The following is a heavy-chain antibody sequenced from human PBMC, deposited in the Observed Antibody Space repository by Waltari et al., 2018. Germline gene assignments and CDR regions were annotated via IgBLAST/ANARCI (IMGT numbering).Heavy chain of an antibody. D-gene: IGHD3-3*01. J-gene: IGHJ6*02. CDR3: ARAGVTIFGVDPYYYYGMDV. CDR1: GYTFTSYD. V-gene: IGHV1-8*03. Sequence: QVQLVQSGAEVKKPGASVKVSCKASGYTFTSYDINWVRQATGQGLEWMGWMNPSGGNTGYSQKFQGRVTITRNTSISTAYMELSSLRSEDTAVYYCARAGVTIFGVDPYYYYGMDVWGQGTTVTVSS. CDR2: MNPSGGNT.